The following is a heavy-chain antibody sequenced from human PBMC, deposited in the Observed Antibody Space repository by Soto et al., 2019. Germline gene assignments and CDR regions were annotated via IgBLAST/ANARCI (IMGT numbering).Heavy chain of an antibody. CDR1: GGTFSSYA. CDR3: AADLREQQLVRDYYYGMDV. D-gene: IGHD6-13*01. J-gene: IGHJ6*02. V-gene: IGHV1-69*13. Sequence: SVKVSCKASGGTFSSYAISWVRQAPGQGLEWMGGIIPIFGTANYAQKFQGRVTITADESTSTAYMELSSLRSEDTAVYYCAADLREQQLVRDYYYGMDVWGQGTTVTVSS. CDR2: IIPIFGTA.